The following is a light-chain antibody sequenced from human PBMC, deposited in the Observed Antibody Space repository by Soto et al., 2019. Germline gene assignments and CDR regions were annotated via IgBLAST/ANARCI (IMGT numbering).Light chain of an antibody. CDR3: QQYTHWPT. J-gene: IGKJ1*01. Sequence: EIVLTHSPGTLSLSPLEIATLSFRASQSVSSSYLAWYQQKPGQAPRLLIYGASTRATGVPARFSGGGSETEFTLTISSLQSEDFAVYYCQQYTHWPTFGQGTKVDIK. CDR1: QSVSSSY. CDR2: GAS. V-gene: IGKV3-15*01.